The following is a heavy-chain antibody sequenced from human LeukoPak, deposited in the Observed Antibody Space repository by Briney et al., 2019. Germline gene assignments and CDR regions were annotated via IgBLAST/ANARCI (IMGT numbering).Heavy chain of an antibody. CDR1: GFTFSSSA. J-gene: IGHJ3*02. CDR3: ARSWGGIQLWLGAFDI. Sequence: GGSLRLSCAASGFTFSSSAMSWVRQAPGKGLEWVSGISGSGGSTYYADSVKGRFTISRDNSKNTLYLQMNSLRAEDTAVYYCARSWGGIQLWLGAFDIWGQGTMVTVSS. V-gene: IGHV3-23*01. CDR2: ISGSGGST. D-gene: IGHD5-18*01.